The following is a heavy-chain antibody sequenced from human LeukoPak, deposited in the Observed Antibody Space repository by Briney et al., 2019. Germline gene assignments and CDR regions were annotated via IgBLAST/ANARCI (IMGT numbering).Heavy chain of an antibody. CDR3: ARASRYGDYVSWFDP. Sequence: SVKVSCKASGGTFSSYATSWVRQAPGQGLEWMGGIIPIFGTANYAQKFQGRVTITADESTSTAYMELSSLRSEDTAVYYCARASRYGDYVSWFDPWGQGTLVTVSS. CDR2: IIPIFGTA. J-gene: IGHJ5*02. V-gene: IGHV1-69*13. D-gene: IGHD4-17*01. CDR1: GGTFSSYA.